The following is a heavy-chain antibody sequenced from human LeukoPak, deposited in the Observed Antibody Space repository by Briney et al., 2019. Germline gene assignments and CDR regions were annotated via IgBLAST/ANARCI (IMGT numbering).Heavy chain of an antibody. CDR3: ARGGGYTLQYYYYMDV. CDR2: IYYSGST. V-gene: IGHV4-30-4*08. J-gene: IGHJ6*03. D-gene: IGHD6-13*01. Sequence: SQTLSLTCTVSGGSISSGDYYWSWIRQPPGKGLEWIVYIYYSGSTYYNPSRKSPSTISVDTYKNQFSLKLSSVTAADKAVYYCARGGGYTLQYYYYMDVWGKGTTVTVSS. CDR1: GGSISSGDYY.